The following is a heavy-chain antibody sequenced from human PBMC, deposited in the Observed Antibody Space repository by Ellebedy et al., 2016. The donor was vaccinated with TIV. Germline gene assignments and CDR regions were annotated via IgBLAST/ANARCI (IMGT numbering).Heavy chain of an antibody. V-gene: IGHV4-39*07. CDR2: IYHSGST. CDR3: ASSPSGYEIPY. CDR1: GGTISSTNYY. J-gene: IGHJ4*02. D-gene: IGHD5-12*01. Sequence: GSLRLXXNVSGGTISSTNYYWGWIRQSPEKGLEWIGSIYHSGSTYYNPSLKSRLTISLDTTKNQFSLRLGSVTAADTAVYYCASSPSGYEIPYWGQGTLVTVSS.